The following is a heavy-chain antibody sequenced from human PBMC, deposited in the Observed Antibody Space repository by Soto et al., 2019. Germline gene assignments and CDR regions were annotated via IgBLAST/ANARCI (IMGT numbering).Heavy chain of an antibody. D-gene: IGHD2-21*02. CDR1: GESISSSSYY. Sequence: SATLCLTCIVSGESISSSSYYWVWIRRAPGQGLAWIVSSYYSGRTYYNPSFKSRVTISIDTSKNQLSLKLSSVTATDTAVYYCARQRTTVVTQAYFDHWGQGALVTVSS. CDR2: SYYSGRT. V-gene: IGHV4-39*01. CDR3: ARQRTTVVTQAYFDH. J-gene: IGHJ4*02.